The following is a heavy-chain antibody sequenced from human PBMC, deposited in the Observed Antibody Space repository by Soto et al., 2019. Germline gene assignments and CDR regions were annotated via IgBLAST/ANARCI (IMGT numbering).Heavy chain of an antibody. CDR2: INPNSGGT. Sequence: ASVKVSCKASGYTFTGYYMHWVRQAPGQGLEWMGWINPNSGGTNYAQKFQGWVTMTRDTSISTAYMELSRLRSDDTAVYYCARDAIYCSGSYSDWGQGTLVTFSS. D-gene: IGHD3-10*01. J-gene: IGHJ4*02. V-gene: IGHV1-2*04. CDR3: ARDAIYCSGSYSD. CDR1: GYTFTGYY.